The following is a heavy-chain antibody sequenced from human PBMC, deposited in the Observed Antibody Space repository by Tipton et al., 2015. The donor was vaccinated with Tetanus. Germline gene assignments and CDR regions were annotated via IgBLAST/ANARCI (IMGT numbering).Heavy chain of an antibody. V-gene: IGHV3-23*04. Sequence: QLVQSGGGLVQPGGFLRLSCAASGFTFSSYPMTWVRQAPGKGLQWVSGIAGSVGSTYYADSVRGRFTVSRDNSQSILYLQMDSLRVDDTAIYDCGRAKTWANLWCGDSWGQGTQVTVSS. J-gene: IGHJ4*02. D-gene: IGHD2-8*01. CDR2: IAGSVGST. CDR1: GFTFSSYP. CDR3: GRAKTWANLWCGDS.